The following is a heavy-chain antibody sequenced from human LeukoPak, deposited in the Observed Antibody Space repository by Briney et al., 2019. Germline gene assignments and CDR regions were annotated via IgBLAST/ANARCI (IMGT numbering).Heavy chain of an antibody. J-gene: IGHJ4*02. Sequence: GGSLRLSCAASGFTFSSYAMSWVRQAPGKGLEWVSAISGSGGSTYYADSVKGRFTISRDNSKNTLYLQMNSPRAEDTAVYYCARKKGDGYNSPFDYWGQGILVTVSS. CDR2: ISGSGGST. D-gene: IGHD5-12*01. CDR1: GFTFSSYA. V-gene: IGHV3-23*01. CDR3: ARKKGDGYNSPFDY.